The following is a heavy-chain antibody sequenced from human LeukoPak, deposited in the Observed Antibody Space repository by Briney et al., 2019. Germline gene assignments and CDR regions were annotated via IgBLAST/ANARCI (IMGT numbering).Heavy chain of an antibody. CDR3: AKGDNYHGTGSLGIVS. J-gene: IGHJ5*02. CDR2: IFHGGST. Sequence: SESLSLTCAVPSDSMTSDYSWSWVRQSPGKGLEWIGYIFHGGSTYYSPSVKSRLTISRDKSQNQFSLNLSSVSAEDTAVYYCAKGDNYHGTGSLGIVSWGQGTLVTVSS. CDR1: SDSMTSDYS. V-gene: IGHV4-38-2*01. D-gene: IGHD1-1*01.